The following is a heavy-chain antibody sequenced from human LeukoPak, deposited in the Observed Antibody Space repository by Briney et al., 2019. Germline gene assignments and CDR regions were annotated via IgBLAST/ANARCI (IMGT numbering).Heavy chain of an antibody. V-gene: IGHV3-30*04. CDR2: ISYDGSNK. CDR1: GFTFSSYA. J-gene: IGHJ4*02. Sequence: HPGRSLRLSCAASGFTFSSYAMHWVRQAPGKGLEWVAVISYDGSNKYYADSVKGRFTISRDNSKNTLYLQMSSLRAEDTAVYYCARDRDYWGQGTLVTVSS. CDR3: ARDRDY.